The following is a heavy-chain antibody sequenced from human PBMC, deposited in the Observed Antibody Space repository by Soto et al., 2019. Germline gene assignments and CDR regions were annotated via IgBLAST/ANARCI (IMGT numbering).Heavy chain of an antibody. CDR1: GGSISSGDYY. CDR2: IYYSGST. J-gene: IGHJ4*02. Sequence: SETLSLTCTVSGGSISSGDYYWSWIRQPPGKGLEWIGYIYYSGSTYYNPSLKSRVTISVDTSKNQFSLKLSSVTAADTAVYYCARETSFYSSSWYPDYWGQGTLVTVS. CDR3: ARETSFYSSSWYPDY. V-gene: IGHV4-30-4*01. D-gene: IGHD6-13*01.